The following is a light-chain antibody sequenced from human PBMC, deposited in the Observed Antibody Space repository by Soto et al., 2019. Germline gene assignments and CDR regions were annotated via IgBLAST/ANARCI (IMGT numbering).Light chain of an antibody. CDR1: QSVTYN. J-gene: IGKJ4*01. CDR2: GAC. V-gene: IGKV3-15*01. Sequence: EIVMTQSPATLSVSPGETATLSCRASQSVTYNLAWYQQKPGQGPMLLIYGACTMVTGIPARFSGSGSGTEFTLTISSLQSEDFAVYYCQQYKNWPPLTFGGGTKVEIK. CDR3: QQYKNWPPLT.